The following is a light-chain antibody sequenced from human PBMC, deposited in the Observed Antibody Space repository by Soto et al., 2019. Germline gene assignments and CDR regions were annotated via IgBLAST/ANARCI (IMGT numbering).Light chain of an antibody. V-gene: IGKV1-5*03. CDR2: KAS. Sequence: DIQMTQSPSTLSASVGDRVTITCRASQSISSWLAWYQQKPGKAPKLLIYKASSLESGVPSRFSGSGSGTEFTLTISSLQPDDFATYYCQQYNRYWVTWTFGQGTKVEIK. CDR1: QSISSW. CDR3: QQYNRYWVTWT. J-gene: IGKJ1*01.